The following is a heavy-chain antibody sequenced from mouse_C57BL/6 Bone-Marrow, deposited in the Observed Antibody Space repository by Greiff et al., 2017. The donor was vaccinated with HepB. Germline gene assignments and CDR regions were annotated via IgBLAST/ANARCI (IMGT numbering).Heavy chain of an antibody. CDR2: IDPNSGGT. V-gene: IGHV1-72*01. Sequence: VQLQQPGAELVKPGASVKLSCKASGYTFTSYWMHWVKQRPGRGLEWIGRIDPNSGGTKYNEKFKSKATLTVDKPSSTAYMQLSSLTSEDSAVYYSARSLLLRYPAWFAYWGQGTLVTVSA. D-gene: IGHD1-1*01. CDR1: GYTFTSYW. J-gene: IGHJ3*01. CDR3: ARSLLLRYPAWFAY.